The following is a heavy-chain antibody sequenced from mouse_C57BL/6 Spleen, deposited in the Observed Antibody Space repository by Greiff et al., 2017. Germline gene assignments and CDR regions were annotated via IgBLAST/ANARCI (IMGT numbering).Heavy chain of an antibody. CDR3: ARDGDTGVADY. D-gene: IGHD1-1*01. V-gene: IGHV14-3*01. Sequence: EVQLQQSVAELVRPGDSVKLSCTASGFNIKNTYLHWVKQRPEQGLAWIGRIDPANGNTKYAPKFHGQATITADTSSHTANLQLSSLTSEDTAMYYCARDGDTGVADYWGQGTMLTVSA. CDR2: IDPANGNT. J-gene: IGHJ2*01. CDR1: GFNIKNTY.